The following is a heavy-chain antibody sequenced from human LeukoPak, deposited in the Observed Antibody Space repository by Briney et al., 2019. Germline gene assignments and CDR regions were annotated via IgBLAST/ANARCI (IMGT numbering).Heavy chain of an antibody. J-gene: IGHJ5*02. CDR2: NNGDGSTT. D-gene: IGHD2-15*01. CDR3: ARDPRNVGLAP. Sequence: PGGSLRLSCVASGFSLSGYWMYWVRQAPEKGLMYISRNNGDGSTTNYADVVKGRFTMSRDNVKNTLYLQMNSLRVEDTAVYYCARDPRNVGLAPWGQGTLVTVSS. CDR1: GFSLSGYW. V-gene: IGHV3-74*01.